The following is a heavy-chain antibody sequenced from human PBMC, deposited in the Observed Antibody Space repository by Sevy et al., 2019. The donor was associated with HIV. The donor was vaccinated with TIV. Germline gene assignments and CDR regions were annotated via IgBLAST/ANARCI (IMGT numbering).Heavy chain of an antibody. D-gene: IGHD2-2*01. J-gene: IGHJ6*02. CDR3: ARERCSSRGEICQRYYYGMDV. CDR2: INQDGSEK. CDR1: GFRFSDHW. V-gene: IGHV3-7*01. Sequence: GGSLRLSCAASGFRFSDHWMCWVRQAPGKGLEWVANINQDGSEKYYVDSVEGRFTISRDNAKTSLYLQMDSLRAEDSAAYYCARERCSSRGEICQRYYYGMDVWGLWTTVTVSS.